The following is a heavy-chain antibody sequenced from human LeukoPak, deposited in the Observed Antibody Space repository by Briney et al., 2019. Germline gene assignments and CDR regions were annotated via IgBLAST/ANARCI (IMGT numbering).Heavy chain of an antibody. D-gene: IGHD4-17*01. CDR1: GFTFSSYA. CDR2: ISGSGGST. J-gene: IGHJ4*02. CDR3: AKGPDYGELYYFDY. Sequence: PGGSLRLSCAASGFTFSSYAMSLVRQAPGKGLELVSAISGSGGSTYYADSVKGRFTISRDNSKNTLYLQMNSLRAEDTAVYYCAKGPDYGELYYFDYWGQGTLVTVSS. V-gene: IGHV3-23*01.